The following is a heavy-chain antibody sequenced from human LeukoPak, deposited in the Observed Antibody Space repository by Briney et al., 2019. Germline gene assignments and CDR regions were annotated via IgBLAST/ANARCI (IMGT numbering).Heavy chain of an antibody. CDR3: ATVGGYYYDY. Sequence: GGSLRLSCAASGFTFANAWVTWVRQAPGKGLEWVGRIKSKTYGGTTDYAAPVKGRFTISRDDSKDTVYLQMNSLKTEDTGVYYCATVGGYYYDYWGQGTLVTVSS. CDR1: GFTFANAW. CDR2: IKSKTYGGTT. D-gene: IGHD3-22*01. V-gene: IGHV3-15*01. J-gene: IGHJ4*02.